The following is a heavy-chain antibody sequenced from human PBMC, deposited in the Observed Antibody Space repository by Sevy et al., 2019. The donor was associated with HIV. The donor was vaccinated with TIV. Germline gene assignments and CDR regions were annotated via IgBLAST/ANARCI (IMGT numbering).Heavy chain of an antibody. V-gene: IGHV3-64*01. CDR3: ARAFGITIFGIDAFDI. Sequence: GGSLRLSCAASGFTFTTYAMHWVRQAPGKGLEYVSAISSNGDSTYYANSVKGRFTISRDNSKNTLYLQMGSLVAEDMAVYYCARAFGITIFGIDAFDIWGQGTMVTVS. CDR1: GFTFTTYA. J-gene: IGHJ3*02. CDR2: ISSNGDST. D-gene: IGHD3-3*01.